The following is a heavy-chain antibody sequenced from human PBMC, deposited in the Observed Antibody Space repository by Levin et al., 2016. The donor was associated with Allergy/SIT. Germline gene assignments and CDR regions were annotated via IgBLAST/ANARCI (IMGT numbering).Heavy chain of an antibody. CDR3: AKDLVPFPYDAFDI. V-gene: IGHV3-23*01. CDR2: ISGSGGST. D-gene: IGHD2-2*01. J-gene: IGHJ3*02. Sequence: VRQMPGKGARSGVSAISGSGGSTYYADSVKGRFTISRDNSKNTLYLQMNSLRAEDTAVYYCAKDLVPFPYDAFDIWGPRGQWSPSPQ.